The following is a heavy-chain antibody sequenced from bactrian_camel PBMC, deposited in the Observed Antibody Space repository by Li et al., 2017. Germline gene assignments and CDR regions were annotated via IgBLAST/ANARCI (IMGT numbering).Heavy chain of an antibody. V-gene: IGHV3S1*01. Sequence: HVQLVESGGGSVQAGGSLKLSCAASEFGLYSVCMAWFRRTPGKGREGVATISRSSGATDYADSVKGRFTISVDNAKNTVSLRMNNLKSDDTALYYCAKALGGGNYYTGEYNYWGQGTQVTVS. J-gene: IGHJ4*01. CDR3: AKALGGGNYYTGEYNY. D-gene: IGHD2*01. CDR2: ISRSSGAT. CDR1: EFGLYSVC.